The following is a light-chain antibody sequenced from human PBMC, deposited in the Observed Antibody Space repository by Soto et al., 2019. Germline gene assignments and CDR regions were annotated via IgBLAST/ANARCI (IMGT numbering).Light chain of an antibody. J-gene: IGKJ1*01. V-gene: IGKV3-20*01. CDR2: DTS. CDR1: QIVSSSN. Sequence: EIVLTQSPGTLSLSPGERATLSCRASQIVSSSNLAWYQQGPGLAWYQQKPGQAPRLLIYDTSSRATGIPDRFSGSGSGTDFTLTISRLEPEDFAVYYCQQYGSSPRTFGQGTKVEIK. CDR3: QQYGSSPRT.